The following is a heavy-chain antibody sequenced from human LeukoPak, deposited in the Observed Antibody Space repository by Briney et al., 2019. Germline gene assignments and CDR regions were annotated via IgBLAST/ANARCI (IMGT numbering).Heavy chain of an antibody. Sequence: GGSLRLSCAASGFTFSSYAMHWVRQAPGKGLEWVAVISYDGSNKYYADSVKGRFTISRDNSKNTLYLQMNSLRAEDTAVYYCARGRGYGLVSNVADKFDYWGQGTLVTVSS. CDR3: ARGRGYGLVSNVADKFDY. V-gene: IGHV3-30*04. CDR1: GFTFSSYA. CDR2: ISYDGSNK. J-gene: IGHJ4*02. D-gene: IGHD5-18*01.